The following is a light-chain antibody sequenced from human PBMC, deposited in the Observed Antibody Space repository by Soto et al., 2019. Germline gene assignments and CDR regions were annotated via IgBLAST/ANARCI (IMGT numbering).Light chain of an antibody. V-gene: IGKV3-20*01. CDR2: GAS. J-gene: IGKJ5*01. Sequence: DIVMTQSPATLSVSPGESATLSCKSSQSVSSNNLVWYQQKPGRAPRLLIYGASSRATGIPDRFSGSGSGTDFSLTISRLEPEDVAVYYCQQYGSSPITFGQGTRLEIK. CDR1: QSVSSNN. CDR3: QQYGSSPIT.